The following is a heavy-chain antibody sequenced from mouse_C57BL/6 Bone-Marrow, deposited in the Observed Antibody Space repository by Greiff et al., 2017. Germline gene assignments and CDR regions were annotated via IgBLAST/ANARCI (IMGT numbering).Heavy chain of an antibody. D-gene: IGHD1-1*01. J-gene: IGHJ3*01. CDR3: ARLITTAY. CDR2: IDPSDSYT. CDR1: GYTFTSYW. Sequence: QVQLKQPGAELVRPGTSVKLSCKASGYTFTSYWMHWVKQRPGQGLEWIGVIDPSDSYTNYNQKFKGKATLTVDTSSSTAYMQLSSLTSEDSAVYYCARLITTAYWGQGTLVTVSA. V-gene: IGHV1-59*01.